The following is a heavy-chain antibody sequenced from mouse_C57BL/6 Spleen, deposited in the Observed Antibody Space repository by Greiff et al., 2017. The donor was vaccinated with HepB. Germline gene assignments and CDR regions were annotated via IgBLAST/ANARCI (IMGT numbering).Heavy chain of an antibody. CDR2: IWSGGST. V-gene: IGHV2-2*01. CDR1: GFSLTSYG. CDR3: ARQGTTVEVWYFDV. D-gene: IGHD1-1*01. Sequence: VKLMESGPGLVQPSQSLSITCTVSGFSLTSYGVHWVRQSPGKGLEWLGVIWSGGSTDYNAAFISRLSISKDNSKSQVFFKMNSQQADDTAIYYCARQGTTVEVWYFDVWGTGTTVTVSS. J-gene: IGHJ1*03.